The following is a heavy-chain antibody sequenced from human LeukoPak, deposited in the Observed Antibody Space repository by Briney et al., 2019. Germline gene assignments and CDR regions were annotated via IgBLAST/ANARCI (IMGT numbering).Heavy chain of an antibody. J-gene: IGHJ6*03. D-gene: IGHD4-17*01. CDR2: IYYSGST. CDR3: ARILYGDYALKRYYYYYYMDV. Sequence: SETLSLTCTVSGPSISSTIYYWGWIRQPPGKGLEWIGSIYYSGSTYYNPSLKSRVTISVDTSKNQFSLKLSSVTAADTAVYYCARILYGDYALKRYYYYYYMDVWGKGTTVTVSS. CDR1: GPSISSTIYY. V-gene: IGHV4-39*07.